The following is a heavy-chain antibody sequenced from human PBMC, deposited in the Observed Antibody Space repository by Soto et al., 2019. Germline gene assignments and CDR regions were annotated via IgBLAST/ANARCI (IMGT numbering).Heavy chain of an antibody. D-gene: IGHD3-16*01. CDR2: ITPIFPTA. V-gene: IGHV1-69*01. Sequence: VQLVQSGTEVKKPGSSVKLSCKASGGSFNFAMSSVRQAPGQGLEWMGGITPIFPTAVEAPKFQGRVTITAGEPTATVSIELTSLSSEDTAVYFCVFRGGRGSQVEYWGPGSVVIVSS. CDR1: GGSFNFA. CDR3: VFRGGRGSQVEY. J-gene: IGHJ4*02.